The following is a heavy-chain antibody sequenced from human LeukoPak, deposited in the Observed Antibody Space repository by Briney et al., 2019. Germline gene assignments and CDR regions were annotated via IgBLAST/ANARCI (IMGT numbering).Heavy chain of an antibody. CDR1: GFTFSSYE. Sequence: GGSLRLSCATSGFTFSSYEKNWGRQAPGKGMEWVSYISSSGSTIYYADSVKGRFTISRDNAKNSLYLQMNSLRAEDTAVYYCARVGGTNSSGWFLDYWGQGTLVTVSS. CDR2: ISSSGSTI. D-gene: IGHD6-19*01. J-gene: IGHJ4*02. CDR3: ARVGGTNSSGWFLDY. V-gene: IGHV3-48*03.